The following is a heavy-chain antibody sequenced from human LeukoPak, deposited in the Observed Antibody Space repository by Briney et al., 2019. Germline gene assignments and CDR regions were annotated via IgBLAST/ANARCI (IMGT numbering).Heavy chain of an antibody. V-gene: IGHV4-30-2*01. J-gene: IGHJ3*02. D-gene: IGHD3-22*01. CDR2: MYHSGTT. CDR1: GGSISSGGYS. Sequence: SETLSLTCAVSGGSISSGGYSWSWIRQPPGKGLEWIGNMYHSGTTHYNPSLKSRVTISVDRSKNQFSLKLSSVTVADTAVYYCVRGYYYDSSGYWVRAFDIWGEGTMVTVCS. CDR3: VRGYYYDSSGYWVRAFDI.